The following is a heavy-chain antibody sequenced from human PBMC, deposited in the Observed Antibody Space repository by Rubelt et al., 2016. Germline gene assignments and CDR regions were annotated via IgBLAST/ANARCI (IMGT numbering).Heavy chain of an antibody. Sequence: EVQLVESGGGLVQPGGSLRLSCADSGFTFSSYWMHWVRQAPGKGLVWVSRTNSDGSITAYADSVKGRFTISRDNAKSTLYLQMSSLRAEDTAVYYCARGPFTVINLWGQGTLVTVSS. CDR3: ARGPFTVINL. V-gene: IGHV3-74*02. D-gene: IGHD2-21*01. J-gene: IGHJ5*02. CDR1: GFTFSSYW. CDR2: TNSDGSIT.